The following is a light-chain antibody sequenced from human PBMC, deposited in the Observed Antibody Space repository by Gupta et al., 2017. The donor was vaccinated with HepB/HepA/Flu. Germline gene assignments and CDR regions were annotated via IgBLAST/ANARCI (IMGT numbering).Light chain of an antibody. CDR2: GAS. J-gene: IGKJ3*01. CDR3: QQYGSSFT. Sequence: EIVLTQSPGTLSLSPGERATLSCRASQSVSSNYLGWYQQKPDQAPRLLIYGASSRTTGIPDRFSGSGSGTDFTLTISRLEPEDFAVYYCQQYGSSFTFGPGTKVDIK. V-gene: IGKV3-20*01. CDR1: QSVSSNY.